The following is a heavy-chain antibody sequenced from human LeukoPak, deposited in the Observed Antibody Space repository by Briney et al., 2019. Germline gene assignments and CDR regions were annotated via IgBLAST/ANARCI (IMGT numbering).Heavy chain of an antibody. Sequence: PGGSLRLSCAASGLIFSNFWMGWVRQAPGKGLEWVSSISSSSSYIYYADSVKGRFTTSRDNAKNSLYLQMNSLRAEDTAVYYCARDHATVGYWGQGTLVTVSS. V-gene: IGHV3-21*01. D-gene: IGHD4-23*01. J-gene: IGHJ4*02. CDR3: ARDHATVGY. CDR2: ISSSSSYI. CDR1: GLIFSNFW.